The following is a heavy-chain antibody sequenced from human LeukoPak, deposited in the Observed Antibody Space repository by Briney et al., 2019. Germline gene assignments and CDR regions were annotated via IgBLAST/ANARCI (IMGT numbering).Heavy chain of an antibody. CDR2: IYTSGST. CDR1: GGSISSYY. J-gene: IGHJ4*02. Sequence: SETLSLTCTVSGGSISSYYWSWIRQPAGKGLEWIGRIYTSGSTNYNPSLKSRVTMSVDTSKNQFSLKLSSVTAAGTAVYYCARFSEYSHSSVHYLDYWGQGTLVSVSS. D-gene: IGHD3-22*01. CDR3: ARFSEYSHSSVHYLDY. V-gene: IGHV4-4*07.